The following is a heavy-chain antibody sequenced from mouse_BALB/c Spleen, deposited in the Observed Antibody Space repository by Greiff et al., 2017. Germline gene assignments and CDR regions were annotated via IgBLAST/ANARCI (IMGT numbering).Heavy chain of an antibody. CDR2: ISSGGSYT. J-gene: IGHJ2*01. CDR1: GFTFSSYG. CDR3: ARLGDDYDGFDY. Sequence: EVMLVESGGDLVKPGGSLKLSCAASGFTFSSYGMSWVRQTPDKRLEWVATISSGGSYTYYPDSVKGRFTISRDNAKNTLYLQMSSLKSEDTAMYYCARLGDDYDGFDYWGQGTTLTVSS. D-gene: IGHD2-4*01. V-gene: IGHV5-6*01.